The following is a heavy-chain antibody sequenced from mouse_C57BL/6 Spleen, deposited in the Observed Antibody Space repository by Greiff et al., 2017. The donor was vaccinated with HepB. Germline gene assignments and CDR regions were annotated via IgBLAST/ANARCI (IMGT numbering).Heavy chain of an antibody. V-gene: IGHV1-39*01. Sequence: EVQLQQSGPELVKPGASVKISCKASGYSFTDYNMNWVKQSNGKSLEWIGVINPNYGTTSYNQKFKGKATLTVDQSSSPAYMELRSLTSEDSAVYYCARYHYDSRGWYFDVWGTGTTVTVSS. J-gene: IGHJ1*03. D-gene: IGHD1-1*01. CDR1: GYSFTDYN. CDR3: ARYHYDSRGWYFDV. CDR2: INPNYGTT.